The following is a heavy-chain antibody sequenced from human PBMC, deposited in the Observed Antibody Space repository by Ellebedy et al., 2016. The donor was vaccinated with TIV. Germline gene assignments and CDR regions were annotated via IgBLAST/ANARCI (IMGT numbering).Heavy chain of an antibody. CDR3: ARWAGQYAGNFEGPFDH. V-gene: IGHV1-69*06. J-gene: IGHJ4*02. Sequence: AASVKVSCKASGDTFNNHAINWVGQAPGKGLEWMGRVSPMSGTTHYAQKFQGRVAITADKSTNTVYMDLSNLRSDDTAVFYCARWAGQYAGNFEGPFDHWGQGTLVIVSS. CDR1: GDTFNNHA. CDR2: VSPMSGTT. D-gene: IGHD2-2*01.